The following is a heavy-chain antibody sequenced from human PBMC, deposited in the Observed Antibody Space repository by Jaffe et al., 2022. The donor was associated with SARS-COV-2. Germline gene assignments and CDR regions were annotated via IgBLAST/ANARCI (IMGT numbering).Heavy chain of an antibody. Sequence: QLQLQESGPGLVKPSETLSLTCSVSGGSISRAGKFWGWIRQPPGKGPEWIGSIHYSGTTYYNPSLKSRVTISVDTPKNQFSLKLRSVTATDTAVYYCARHEEGATSWFDPWGQGTLVSVSS. J-gene: IGHJ5*02. V-gene: IGHV4-39*01. CDR1: GGSISRAGKF. CDR3: ARHEEGATSWFDP. CDR2: IHYSGTT. D-gene: IGHD1-26*01.